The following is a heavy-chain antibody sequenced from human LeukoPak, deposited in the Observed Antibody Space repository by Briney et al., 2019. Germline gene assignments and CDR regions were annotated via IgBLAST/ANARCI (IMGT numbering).Heavy chain of an antibody. J-gene: IGHJ4*02. CDR1: GGSISSGGYY. CDR2: IHYSGDT. D-gene: IGHD3-22*01. Sequence: PSETLSLTCTVSGGSISSGGYYWSWIRQHPGKGLEWIGYIHYSGDTYYTPSLKSRLTISVDTYNNQFSLRLRSVTAADTAVYYCARVVAYDSTGYYLYYFDYWGQGTLVTVAA. V-gene: IGHV4-31*03. CDR3: ARVVAYDSTGYYLYYFDY.